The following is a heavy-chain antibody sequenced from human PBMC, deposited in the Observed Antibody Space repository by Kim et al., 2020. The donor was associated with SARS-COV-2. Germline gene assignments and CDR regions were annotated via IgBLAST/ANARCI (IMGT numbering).Heavy chain of an antibody. J-gene: IGHJ3*02. D-gene: IGHD6-6*01. Sequence: SETLSLTCTVSGGSISSSSYYWGWIRQPPGKGLEWIGSIYYSGSTYYNPSLKSRVTISVDTSKNQFSLKLSSVTAADTAVYYCAAQGQLVDAFDIWGQGTMVTVSS. CDR2: IYYSGST. CDR1: GGSISSSSYY. CDR3: AAQGQLVDAFDI. V-gene: IGHV4-39*01.